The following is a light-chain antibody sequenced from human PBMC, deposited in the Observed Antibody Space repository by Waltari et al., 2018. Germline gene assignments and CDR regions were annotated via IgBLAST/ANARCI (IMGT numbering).Light chain of an antibody. CDR3: RNAPPWPVT. V-gene: IGKV2-30*01. CDR1: QSLVYTDGISY. CDR2: KVS. Sequence: DVGLTQSPLSLPVTLGQPASISCRSSQSLVYTDGISYLNWFHQRPGQAPRRLIYKVSNRDSGVPDRFSGSGSGTDFTLLFSSVGADGVGVYCCRNAPPWPVTSGEGTR. J-gene: IGKJ5*01.